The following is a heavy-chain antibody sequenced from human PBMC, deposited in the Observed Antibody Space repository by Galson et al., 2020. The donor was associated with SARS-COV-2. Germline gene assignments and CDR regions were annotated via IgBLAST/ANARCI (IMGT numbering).Heavy chain of an antibody. CDR2: ISGSGVST. J-gene: IGHJ6*02. CDR1: GSTFSTFS. V-gene: IGHV3-23*01. CDR3: AKDPQPTTYYYYAMGV. D-gene: IGHD5-12*01. Sequence: GGSLRLSCAASGSTFSTFSMTWVRRAPGKGLEWVSTISGSGVSTYYADSVRGRFTISRDNSKNKLYLQMNSLRAEDTAVYYCAKDPQPTTYYYYAMGVWGQGTTVTVSS.